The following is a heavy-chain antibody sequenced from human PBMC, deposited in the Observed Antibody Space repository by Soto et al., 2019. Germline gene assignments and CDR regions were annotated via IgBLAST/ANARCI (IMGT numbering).Heavy chain of an antibody. D-gene: IGHD3-16*02. CDR1: GDSVSSNSAA. V-gene: IGHV6-1*01. CDR2: TYYRSKWYN. J-gene: IGHJ4*02. CDR3: ARSNYEYIWGSYRKLDY. Sequence: KQSQTLSLPCAISGDSVSSNSAAWNWIRQSPSRGLEWLGRTYYRSKWYNDYAVSVKSRITINPDTSMNQFSLQLNSVTPEDTAVYYCARSNYEYIWGSYRKLDYWGQGTLVTVSS.